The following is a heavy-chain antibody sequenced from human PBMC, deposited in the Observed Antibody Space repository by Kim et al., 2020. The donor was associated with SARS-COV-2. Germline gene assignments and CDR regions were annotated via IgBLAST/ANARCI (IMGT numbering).Heavy chain of an antibody. V-gene: IGHV4-34*01. CDR2: INHSGST. J-gene: IGHJ4*02. CDR3: ARRGDDYDILTGYYF. Sequence: SETLSLTCAVYGGSFSGYYWSWIRQPPGKGLEWIGEINHSGSTNYNPSLKSRVTISVDTSKNQFSLKLSSVTAADTAVYYCARRGDDYDILTGYYFWGQGTLVTVSS. D-gene: IGHD3-9*01. CDR1: GGSFSGYY.